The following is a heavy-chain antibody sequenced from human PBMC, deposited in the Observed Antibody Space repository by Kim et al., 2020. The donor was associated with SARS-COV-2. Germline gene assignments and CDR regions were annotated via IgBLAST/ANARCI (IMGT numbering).Heavy chain of an antibody. Sequence: GGSLRLSCDASGFTFSNAWMTWVRQAPGRGLEWVGQIKSEDDGGTADFAAPVKGRFTISRDDLRHMVYLKMNSLKTEDTAVYYCTTFDYGDGDSRDYWGQGTLVTVSS. V-gene: IGHV3-15*01. CDR3: TTFDYGDGDSRDY. D-gene: IGHD4-17*01. CDR2: IKSEDDGGTA. CDR1: GFTFSNAW. J-gene: IGHJ4*02.